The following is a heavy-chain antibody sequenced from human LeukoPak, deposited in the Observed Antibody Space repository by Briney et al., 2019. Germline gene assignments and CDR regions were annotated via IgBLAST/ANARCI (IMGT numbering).Heavy chain of an antibody. J-gene: IGHJ4*02. CDR3: ASARGQYSSSSD. D-gene: IGHD6-6*01. V-gene: IGHV3-21*01. CDR2: ISSSSSYI. CDR1: GFTFSSYS. Sequence: GGSLRLSCAASGFTFSSYSMNWVRQAPGKGLEWVSSISSSSSYIYYADSVKGRFTISRDNAKNSLYLQTNSLRAEDTAVYYCASARGQYSSSSDWGQGTLVTVPS.